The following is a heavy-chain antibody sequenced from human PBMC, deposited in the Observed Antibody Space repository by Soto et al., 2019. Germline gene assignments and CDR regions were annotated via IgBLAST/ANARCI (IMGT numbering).Heavy chain of an antibody. CDR3: AREHEVLLWFGELFL. CDR2: IWYDGSNK. D-gene: IGHD3-10*01. V-gene: IGHV3-33*01. CDR1: GFTFSSYG. Sequence: PGGSLRLSCAASGFTFSSYGMHWVRQAPGKGLEWVAVIWYDGSNKYYADSVKGRFTISRDNSKNTLYLQMNSLRAEDTAVYYCAREHEVLLWFGELFLWGQGTLVTVSS. J-gene: IGHJ4*02.